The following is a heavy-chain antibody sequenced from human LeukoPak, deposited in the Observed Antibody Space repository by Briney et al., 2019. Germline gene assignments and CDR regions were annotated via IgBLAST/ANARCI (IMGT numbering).Heavy chain of an antibody. Sequence: GGSLQISCQGSGYSFTSYWIGWVRQMPGKGLEWMGFIYPGDSDTRYSPSFQGQVTISADNSSSTAYLQWSSQEAADTAMYYCARRRGGTNWFDPWGQGTLVTGSS. CDR2: IYPGDSDT. J-gene: IGHJ5*02. CDR1: GYSFTSYW. V-gene: IGHV5-51*01. CDR3: ARRRGGTNWFDP. D-gene: IGHD2-15*01.